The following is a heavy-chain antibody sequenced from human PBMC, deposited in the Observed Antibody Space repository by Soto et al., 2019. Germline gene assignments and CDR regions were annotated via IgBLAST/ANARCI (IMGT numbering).Heavy chain of an antibody. Sequence: PGGSLRLSCAASGFTFSGSALHWVRQASGKGLEWVGRIRSKDYSYATAYAASVKGRFTISRDDSKNTAYLQMNSLKTEDTAVYYCTRHQDIVLVPGGPWGQGTLVTVSS. J-gene: IGHJ5*02. CDR1: GFTFSGSA. CDR3: TRHQDIVLVPGGP. D-gene: IGHD2-2*01. CDR2: IRSKDYSYAT. V-gene: IGHV3-73*01.